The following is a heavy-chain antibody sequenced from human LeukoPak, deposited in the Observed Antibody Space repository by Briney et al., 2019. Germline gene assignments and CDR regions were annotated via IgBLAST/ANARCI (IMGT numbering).Heavy chain of an antibody. CDR3: ARDRVAAAGLNWFDP. J-gene: IGHJ5*02. Sequence: GSLRLSCAASGFTVSSNYMSWVRQAPGKGLEWIGSIYYSGSTYYNPSLKSRVTISVDTSKNQFSLKLSSVTAADTAVYYCARDRVAAAGLNWFDPWGQGTLVTVSS. CDR1: GFTVSSNY. V-gene: IGHV4-39*07. CDR2: IYYSGST. D-gene: IGHD6-13*01.